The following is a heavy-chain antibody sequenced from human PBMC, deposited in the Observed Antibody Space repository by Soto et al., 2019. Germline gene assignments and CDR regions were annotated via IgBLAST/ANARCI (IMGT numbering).Heavy chain of an antibody. D-gene: IGHD6-19*01. CDR1: GYTFTTYY. CDR3: ARIPGTAVAGTS. CDR2: VNPSGGTT. J-gene: IGHJ5*02. V-gene: IGHV1-46*01. Sequence: ASVQVSCKASGYTFTTYYIHWVRQAPGQGLEWMGLVNPSGGTTTYAQKFQGRVTMTRDTSTSTVYMELSSLRSEDTAVYYCARIPGTAVAGTSWGQGTRVTVS.